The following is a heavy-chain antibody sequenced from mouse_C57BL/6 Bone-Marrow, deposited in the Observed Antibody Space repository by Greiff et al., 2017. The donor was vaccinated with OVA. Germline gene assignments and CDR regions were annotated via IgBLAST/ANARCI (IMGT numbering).Heavy chain of an antibody. CDR3: ALNYYGSSLYWYFDV. J-gene: IGHJ1*03. D-gene: IGHD1-1*01. Sequence: VQLQQSGPELVKPGASVKISCKASGYAFSSSWMNWVKQRPGKGLEWIGRIYPGDGDTNYNGKFKGKATLTADKSSSTAYMQLSSLTSEDSAVYFCALNYYGSSLYWYFDVWGTGTTVTVSS. CDR2: IYPGDGDT. V-gene: IGHV1-82*01. CDR1: GYAFSSSW.